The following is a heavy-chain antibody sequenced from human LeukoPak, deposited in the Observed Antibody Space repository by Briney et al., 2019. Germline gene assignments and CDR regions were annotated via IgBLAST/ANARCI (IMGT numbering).Heavy chain of an antibody. CDR2: MNPNSGNT. J-gene: IGHJ4*02. CDR1: GYTFTSYD. D-gene: IGHD3-3*01. CDR3: ARGPPYYDFWSGYWGVDFDPGHFDY. V-gene: IGHV1-8*03. Sequence: ASVKVSCKASGYTFTSYDINWVRQATGQGLEWMGWMNPNSGNTGYAQKFQGRVTITRNTSISTAYMELSSLRSEDTAVYYCARGPPYYDFWSGYWGVDFDPGHFDYWGQGTLVTVSS.